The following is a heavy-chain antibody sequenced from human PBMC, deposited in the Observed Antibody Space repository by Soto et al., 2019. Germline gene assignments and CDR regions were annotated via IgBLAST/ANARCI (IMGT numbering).Heavy chain of an antibody. J-gene: IGHJ6*02. CDR2: ISGSGGST. CDR1: GFTFSSYA. D-gene: IGHD6-13*01. Sequence: GGSLRLSYAASGFTFSSYAMSWVRQAPGKGLEWVSAISGSGGSTYYADSVKGRFTISRDNSKNTLYLQMNSLRAEDTAVYYCAKGGSWPAYYYYYYRMDVSGPATTLTVSS. V-gene: IGHV3-23*01. CDR3: AKGGSWPAYYYYYYRMDV.